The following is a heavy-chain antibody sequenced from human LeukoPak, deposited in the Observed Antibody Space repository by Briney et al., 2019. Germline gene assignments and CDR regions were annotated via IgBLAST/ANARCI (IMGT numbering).Heavy chain of an antibody. CDR3: EKATPFISSVHFLGL. V-gene: IGHV3-30*18. J-gene: IGHJ4*02. Sequence: GGSLRLSCAASGVTSSKDGMCGVRQAPGKGLEWVAVISYDGSDRYYADSVKGPFTISRDNSKNTLYMQMNRLRATHPAVTYCEKATPFISSVHFLGLRGQGTLVTVSS. CDR2: ISYDGSDR. CDR1: GVTSSKDG. D-gene: IGHD2/OR15-2a*01.